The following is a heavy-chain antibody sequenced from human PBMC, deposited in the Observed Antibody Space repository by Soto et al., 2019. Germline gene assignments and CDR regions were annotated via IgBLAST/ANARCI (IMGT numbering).Heavy chain of an antibody. CDR1: GFNFSSYA. CDR2: ISGSGGST. V-gene: IGHV3-23*01. D-gene: IGHD3-10*01. J-gene: IGHJ4*02. Sequence: GGSLRLSCAASGFNFSSYAMSWVRQAPGKGLEWVSAISGSGGSTYYADSVKGRFTISRDNSKNTLYLQMNSLRAEDTAVYYCAKVPMVRGVIDYWGQGTLVTVSS. CDR3: AKVPMVRGVIDY.